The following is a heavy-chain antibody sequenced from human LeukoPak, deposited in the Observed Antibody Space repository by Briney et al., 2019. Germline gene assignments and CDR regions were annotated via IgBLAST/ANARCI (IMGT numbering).Heavy chain of an antibody. D-gene: IGHD3-22*01. Sequence: GGSLRLSCAASGFTFSSHRMSWVRQAPGKGLEWVGRIKSKIDGGTTDYAAPVKGRCTISREDSKNTVYLQMNSLNTEDTAVYYCTTSLTSGYYIDYWGQGTLVTVSS. CDR1: GFTFSSHR. V-gene: IGHV3-15*01. J-gene: IGHJ4*02. CDR2: IKSKIDGGTT. CDR3: TTSLTSGYYIDY.